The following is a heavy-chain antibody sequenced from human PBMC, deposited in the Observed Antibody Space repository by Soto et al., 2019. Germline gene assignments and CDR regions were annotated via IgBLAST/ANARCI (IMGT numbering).Heavy chain of an antibody. CDR1: GYTFTRYG. CDR2: ISGSDGRT. J-gene: IGHJ6*02. Sequence: QVHLVQSGAEVKKPGASVKVSCKTSGYTFTRYGISWVRQAPGQGLEWMGWISGSDGRTNFAQKVQDRVTMTTDTSTSTVYMELRSLSSDDTAVYYCAREGAVPYYYYGMDVWGQGTTVTVSS. V-gene: IGHV1-18*01. CDR3: AREGAVPYYYYGMDV. D-gene: IGHD3-16*01.